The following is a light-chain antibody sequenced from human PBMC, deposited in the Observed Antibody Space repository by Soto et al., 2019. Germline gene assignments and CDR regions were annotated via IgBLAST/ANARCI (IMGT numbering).Light chain of an antibody. CDR3: QHAHNFPLT. Sequence: DIQMTQSPSTLSGSVGDRVTITCRASQDIGRWLAWYQEKPGKAPKLLIYIASTLQSGVPSRFSGSGSGTDFTLTISSLQPEDFATYYCQHAHNFPLTYGQGTKVDIK. CDR1: QDIGRW. J-gene: IGKJ1*01. V-gene: IGKV1-12*01. CDR2: IAS.